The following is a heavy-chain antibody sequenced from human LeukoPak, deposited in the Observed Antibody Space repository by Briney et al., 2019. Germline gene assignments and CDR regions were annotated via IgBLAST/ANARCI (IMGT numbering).Heavy chain of an antibody. J-gene: IGHJ4*02. CDR1: GGSIAITNY. D-gene: IGHD2/OR15-2a*01. CDR2: ISHDGTT. CDR3: TRENRPFCPFAF. Sequence: PGTLSLTCGVSGGSIAITNYWSWVRQAPGKGLEWIGEISHDGTTNYRPSLRSRVAMSFDRANNQFSLSLTSVTAADTAVYYCTRENRPFCPFAFWGQGVLVTISS. V-gene: IGHV4-4*03.